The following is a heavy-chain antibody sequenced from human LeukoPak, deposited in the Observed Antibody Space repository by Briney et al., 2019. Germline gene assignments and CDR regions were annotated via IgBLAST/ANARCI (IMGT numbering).Heavy chain of an antibody. Sequence: GGSLRLSCVASGFTFSDYYMSWVRQAPGEGLEWVSDLSGSGDSKFYADSVEGRFTVSRDNARKSLYLQVNSLRAEDTAIYYCARRAYSNHFFDYWGQGTLVTVSP. CDR1: GFTFSDYY. D-gene: IGHD4-11*01. V-gene: IGHV3-11*01. CDR3: ARRAYSNHFFDY. CDR2: LSGSGDSK. J-gene: IGHJ4*02.